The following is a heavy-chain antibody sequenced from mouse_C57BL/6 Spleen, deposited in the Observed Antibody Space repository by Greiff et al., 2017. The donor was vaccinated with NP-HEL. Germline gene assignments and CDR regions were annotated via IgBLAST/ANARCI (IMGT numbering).Heavy chain of an antibody. V-gene: IGHV5-12*01. Sequence: EVMLVESGGGLVQPGGSLKLSCAASGFTFSDYYMYWVRQTPEKRLEWVAYISNGGGSTYYPDTVKGRFTISRDNAKNTLYLQMSRLKSEDTAMYYCARLITTVVAPYFDYWGQGTTLTVSS. CDR1: GFTFSDYY. J-gene: IGHJ2*01. D-gene: IGHD1-1*01. CDR3: ARLITTVVAPYFDY. CDR2: ISNGGGST.